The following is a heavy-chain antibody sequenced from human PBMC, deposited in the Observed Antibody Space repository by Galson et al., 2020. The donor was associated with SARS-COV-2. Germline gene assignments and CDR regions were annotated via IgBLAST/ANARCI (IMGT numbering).Heavy chain of an antibody. CDR1: GDSVSSNSAA. Sequence: SQTLSLTCAISGDSVSSNSAAWNWIRQSPSRGLEWLGRTYYRSKWYNDYAVSVKSRITINPDTSKNQFSLQLNSVTPEDTAVYYCARTALDYYDSSGYSPYFDYWGQGTLVTVSS. D-gene: IGHD3-22*01. CDR3: ARTALDYYDSSGYSPYFDY. CDR2: TYYRSKWYN. J-gene: IGHJ4*02. V-gene: IGHV6-1*01.